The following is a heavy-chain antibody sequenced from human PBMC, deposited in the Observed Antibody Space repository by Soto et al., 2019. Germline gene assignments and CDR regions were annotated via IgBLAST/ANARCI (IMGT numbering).Heavy chain of an antibody. D-gene: IGHD2-8*01. Sequence: PGGSLRLSWAASGWIFGNHGMTWVRHAPGSALEWVSTINANAIDTHYADSVKGRFTISRDNSKSTLDLQMNSLRAEDTAIYYCVSWVSAHFDFWGPGPLVTVSS. CDR2: INANAIDT. CDR1: GWIFGNHG. J-gene: IGHJ4*02. V-gene: IGHV3-23*01. CDR3: VSWVSAHFDF.